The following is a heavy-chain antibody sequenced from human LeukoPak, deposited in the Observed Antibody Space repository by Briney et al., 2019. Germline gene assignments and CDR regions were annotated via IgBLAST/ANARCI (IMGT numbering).Heavy chain of an antibody. CDR2: ISYDGSSK. V-gene: IGHV3-30*18. J-gene: IGHJ4*02. Sequence: PGTSLRLSCAAAGFAFSSYGMHWVRQAPGKGLEWVAVISYDGSSKYCADSVKGRFTISRDNSMNTLYLQMNSLRAEDTAVYYCAKDSDRYGGLSNYFDYWGQGTLVTVSS. D-gene: IGHD3-16*02. CDR1: GFAFSSYG. CDR3: AKDSDRYGGLSNYFDY.